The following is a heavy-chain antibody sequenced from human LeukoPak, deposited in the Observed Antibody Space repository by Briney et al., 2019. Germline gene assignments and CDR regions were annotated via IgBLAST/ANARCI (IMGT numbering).Heavy chain of an antibody. CDR2: INPNSGGT. CDR1: GYTFTGYY. J-gene: IGHJ4*02. D-gene: IGHD5-12*01. Sequence: VSVTVSCKASGYTFTGYYMHWVRQAPGQGLEWMGWINPNSGGTNYAQKFQGWVTMTRDTSISTAYMELSRLRSDDTAVYYCARGGHRGYSGYDEFDYWGQGTLVTVSS. V-gene: IGHV1-2*04. CDR3: ARGGHRGYSGYDEFDY.